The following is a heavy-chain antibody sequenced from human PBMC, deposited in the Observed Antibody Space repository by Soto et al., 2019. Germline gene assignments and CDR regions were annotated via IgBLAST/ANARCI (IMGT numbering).Heavy chain of an antibody. V-gene: IGHV4-59*01. J-gene: IGHJ3*01. CDR1: GGSISSYY. CDR2: IYYSGST. Sequence: QVQLQESGPGLVKPSETLSLTCTVSGGSISSYYWSWIRQPPGKGLEWIGYIYYSGSTNYTPSLKSRVTISVDTSKNQFSLKLSSVIAADTAVYYCARVWGGAFDFWGQGTMVTVSS. D-gene: IGHD3-10*01. CDR3: ARVWGGAFDF.